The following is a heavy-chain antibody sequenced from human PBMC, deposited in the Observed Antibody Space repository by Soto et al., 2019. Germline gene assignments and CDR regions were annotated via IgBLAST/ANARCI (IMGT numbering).Heavy chain of an antibody. D-gene: IGHD5-12*01. CDR2: IYHGGST. CDR3: VGVATIKAFDY. V-gene: IGHV4-38-2*01. Sequence: SETLSLTCAVSGYSISIGYYCGWIRQPPGKGLEWIGSIYHGGSTYYNPSLKSRVTISVDTSKNQFSLKLSSVTAADTAVYYCVGVATIKAFDYWGQGTLVTVSS. CDR1: GYSISIGYY. J-gene: IGHJ4*02.